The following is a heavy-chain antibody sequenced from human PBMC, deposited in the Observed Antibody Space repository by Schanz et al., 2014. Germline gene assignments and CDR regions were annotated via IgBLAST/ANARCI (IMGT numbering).Heavy chain of an antibody. CDR3: AREVGLYDRGWFDP. CDR2: IIPITGIT. V-gene: IGHV1-69*08. Sequence: QVQLVQSGAEVKKPGSSVTVSCKSSGDTFRSYTINWVRHAPGQGLEWMGRIIPITGITNYAQKFQGRVTFTADKSTSTAFLEVNSLRSEDTAVYYCAREVGLYDRGWFDPWGQGTLVTVSS. J-gene: IGHJ5*02. CDR1: GDTFRSYT. D-gene: IGHD3-22*01.